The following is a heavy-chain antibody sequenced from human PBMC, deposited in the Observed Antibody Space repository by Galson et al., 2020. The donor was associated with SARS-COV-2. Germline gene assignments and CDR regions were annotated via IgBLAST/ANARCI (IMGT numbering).Heavy chain of an antibody. CDR3: ARGYSSGWYGRNWFDP. D-gene: IGHD6-19*01. CDR1: GVSISSYY. V-gene: IGHV4-59*01. J-gene: IGHJ5*02. CDR2: FKHSGST. Sequence: SETLSLTCTVSGVSISSYYWNWIRQPPGKGLEWKGHFKHSGSTHYNPPTKSRVTLSVDTSKNQFSLKLSSVTAADTAVYYCARGYSSGWYGRNWFDPWGQGTLVTVSS.